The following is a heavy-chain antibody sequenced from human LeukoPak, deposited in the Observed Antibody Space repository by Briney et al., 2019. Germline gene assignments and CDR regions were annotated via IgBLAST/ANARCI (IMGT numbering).Heavy chain of an antibody. CDR2: IIPIFGTA. Sequence: GSSVKVSCKASGGTFSSYAISWVRQAPGQGLEWMGRIIPIFGTANYAQKFQGRVTITTGESTSTAYMELSSLRSEDTAVYYCARDETHYSSSSGWFDPWGQGTLVTVSS. V-gene: IGHV1-69*05. CDR1: GGTFSSYA. D-gene: IGHD6-13*01. J-gene: IGHJ5*02. CDR3: ARDETHYSSSSGWFDP.